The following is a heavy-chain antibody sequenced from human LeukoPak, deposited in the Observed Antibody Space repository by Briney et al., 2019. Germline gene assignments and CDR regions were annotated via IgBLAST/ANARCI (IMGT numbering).Heavy chain of an antibody. CDR3: AKVLQFYFYDMDV. CDR2: ITNRGDST. D-gene: IGHD5-24*01. J-gene: IGHJ6*02. CDR1: GFTLSDYP. Sequence: GGALRLSCAASGFTLSDYPMSWVRQAPGKGLEWVSSITNRGDSTSYADSVKGRFTISRDNSKNTLYMQMNSLRAEDTAVYHCAKVLQFYFYDMDVWGQGTTVTVSS. V-gene: IGHV3-23*01.